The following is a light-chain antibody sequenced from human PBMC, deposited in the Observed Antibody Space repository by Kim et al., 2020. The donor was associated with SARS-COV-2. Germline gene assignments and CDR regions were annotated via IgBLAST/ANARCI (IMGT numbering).Light chain of an antibody. CDR2: GAS. CDR1: QSVTSNS. J-gene: IGKJ4*01. V-gene: IGKV3-20*01. CDR3: QQYGSSPR. Sequence: PGKAAPPSCRTRQSVTSNSLAWYQQKPGQTPRLLIYGASSRAPGIADRFSGSGSGTDFSLTISRLEPEDVAVYYCQQYGSSPRFGEGTKVDIK.